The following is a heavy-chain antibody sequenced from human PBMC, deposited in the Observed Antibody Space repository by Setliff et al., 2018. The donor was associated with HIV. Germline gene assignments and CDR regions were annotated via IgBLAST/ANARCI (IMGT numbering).Heavy chain of an antibody. CDR3: AKTQTVITVYGPFDS. D-gene: IGHD4-4*01. J-gene: IGHJ4*02. CDR1: GFSFRSYA. CDR2: ISGSGAIT. Sequence: GESLKISCAASGFSFRSYAVSWVRQAPGKGLEWVSVISGSGAITYYRESVKGRFTVSRDNSNNTVYLQMNSLRAEDTAMYYCAKTQTVITVYGPFDSWGQGTPVTVSS. V-gene: IGHV3-23*01.